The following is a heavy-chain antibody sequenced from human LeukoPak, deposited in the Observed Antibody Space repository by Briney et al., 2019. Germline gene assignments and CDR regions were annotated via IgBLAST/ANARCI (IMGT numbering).Heavy chain of an antibody. CDR1: GFTFSSCA. Sequence: GGSLRLSCAASGFTFSSCAMSWVRQAPGKGLECVSVISGSGGSTYYADSVKGRFTISRDNSKNTLYLQMNSLRAEDTAFYYCARRSVAGATTGYYYDSWGQGTLVTVSS. CDR3: ARRSVAGATTGYYYDS. V-gene: IGHV3-23*01. D-gene: IGHD1-26*01. J-gene: IGHJ4*02. CDR2: ISGSGGST.